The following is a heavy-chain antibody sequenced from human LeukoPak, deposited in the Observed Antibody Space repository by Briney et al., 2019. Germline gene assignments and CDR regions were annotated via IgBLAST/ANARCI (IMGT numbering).Heavy chain of an antibody. V-gene: IGHV1-69*01. Sequence: GASVKVSCKASGGTFTSYAIGWVRQAPGQGLEWMGGTIPIFGTANYAQKVQGRVTITADASTSTAYTELSSLRPQDTAVYYCARVRDGSGSYIYFDYWGQGTLVTVSS. CDR1: GGTFTSYA. CDR2: TIPIFGTA. D-gene: IGHD3-10*01. CDR3: ARVRDGSGSYIYFDY. J-gene: IGHJ4*02.